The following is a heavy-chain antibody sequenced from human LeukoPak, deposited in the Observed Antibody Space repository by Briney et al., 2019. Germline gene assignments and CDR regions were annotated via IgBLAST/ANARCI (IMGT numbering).Heavy chain of an antibody. CDR2: INHSGST. Sequence: PSETLSLTCAVYGGPFSGYYWSWIRQPPGKGLEWIGEINHSGSTNYNPSLKSRVTISVDTSKNQFSLKLSSVTAADTAVYYCAREGSRRVFDYWGQGTLVTVSS. CDR1: GGPFSGYY. CDR3: AREGSRRVFDY. V-gene: IGHV4-34*01. D-gene: IGHD6-13*01. J-gene: IGHJ4*02.